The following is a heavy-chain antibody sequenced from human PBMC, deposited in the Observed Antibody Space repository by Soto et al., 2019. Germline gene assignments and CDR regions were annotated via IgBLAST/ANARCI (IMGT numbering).Heavy chain of an antibody. CDR3: ARGPHGESVGWFDP. V-gene: IGHV4-31*03. Sequence: QVQLQESGPGLVKPSQTLSLTCTVSGGSISSGGYYWSWIRQHPGKGLEWIGYIYYSGSTYYNPYRKSRITISVDTSKNQCALELGFVTAANTAVYYCARGPHGESVGWFDPWGRGTLVTVSS. CDR1: GGSISSGGYY. J-gene: IGHJ5*02. CDR2: IYYSGST. D-gene: IGHD4-17*01.